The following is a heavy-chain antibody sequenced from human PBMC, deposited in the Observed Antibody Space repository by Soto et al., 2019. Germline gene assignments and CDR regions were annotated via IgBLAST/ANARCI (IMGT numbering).Heavy chain of an antibody. Sequence: LRLSCAASGFTFRSYAMSWVRQAPGKGLEWVSAISGSGGSTYYADSVKGRFTISRDNSKNTLYLQMNSLRAEDTAVYYCAKVQDDILTGYYVATDYWGQGTLVTVSS. D-gene: IGHD3-9*01. CDR2: ISGSGGST. V-gene: IGHV3-23*01. CDR1: GFTFRSYA. J-gene: IGHJ4*02. CDR3: AKVQDDILTGYYVATDY.